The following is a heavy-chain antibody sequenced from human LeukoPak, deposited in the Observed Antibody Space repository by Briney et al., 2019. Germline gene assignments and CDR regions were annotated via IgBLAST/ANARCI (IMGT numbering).Heavy chain of an antibody. D-gene: IGHD2-2*01. CDR1: GFTFSSYA. Sequence: GGSLRLSCAASGFTFSSYAMRWVRQAPGRGLEWGSAILPNGGTYYADSVQGRFIISRDNSKDTLYLQMNSLRAADTAVYYCANCGRGTSCYAGLDYWGQGTLVTVSS. CDR2: ILPNGGT. J-gene: IGHJ4*02. V-gene: IGHV3-23*01. CDR3: ANCGRGTSCYAGLDY.